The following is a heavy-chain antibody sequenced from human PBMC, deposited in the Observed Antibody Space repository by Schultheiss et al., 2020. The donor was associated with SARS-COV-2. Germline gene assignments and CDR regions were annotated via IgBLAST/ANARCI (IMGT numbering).Heavy chain of an antibody. CDR2: IMQDGSEK. Sequence: GGSLRLSCAASGFTFSSYWMSWVRQAPGKGLEWVANIMQDGSEKYYVDSVKGRFTISRDNAKNSLYLQMNSLRAEDTAVYYCARGEYGSGSYYYYYGMDVWGQGTTVTVSS. D-gene: IGHD3-10*01. CDR3: ARGEYGSGSYYYYYGMDV. V-gene: IGHV3-7*01. CDR1: GFTFSSYW. J-gene: IGHJ6*02.